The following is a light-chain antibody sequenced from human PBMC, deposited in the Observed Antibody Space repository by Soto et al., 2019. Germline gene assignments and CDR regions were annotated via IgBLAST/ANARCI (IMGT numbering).Light chain of an antibody. Sequence: EIVLTQSPATLSVSPGERVTLSCRASHNIRDKLAWYQQKPGQAPRLLIYAASPRVTGVPARFSGSGSGTEFTLTISSLQPGDFAVYYCQQYSDWPRTFGGGT. CDR3: QQYSDWPRT. CDR1: HNIRDK. CDR2: AAS. J-gene: IGKJ4*01. V-gene: IGKV3-15*01.